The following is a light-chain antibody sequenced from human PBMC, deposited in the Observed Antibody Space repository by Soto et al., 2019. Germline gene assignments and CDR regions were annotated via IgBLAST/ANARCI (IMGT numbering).Light chain of an antibody. CDR1: QSVSSQ. CDR3: QQRFNWPPWT. V-gene: IGKV3-11*01. J-gene: IGKJ1*01. CDR2: DAS. Sequence: EVVLTQSPATLSLSPGERATLSCRASQSVSSQLAWYQQKPGQAPRLLIYDASNRATGIPARFSGSGSGTDFTLTISSLEPEDFAVYYCQQRFNWPPWTFGQGTKVEIK.